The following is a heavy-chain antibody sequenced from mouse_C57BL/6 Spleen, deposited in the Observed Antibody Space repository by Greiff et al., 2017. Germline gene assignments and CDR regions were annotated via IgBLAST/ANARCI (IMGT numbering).Heavy chain of an antibody. Sequence: ESGPGLVKPSQSLSLTCSVTGYSITSGYYWNWIRQFPGNKLEWMGYISYDGSNNYNPSLKNLISITRDTSKNQFFLKLNSVTTEDTATYYCARGGIGSSYGFDVWGTGTTVTVSS. D-gene: IGHD1-1*01. CDR3: ARGGIGSSYGFDV. V-gene: IGHV3-6*01. J-gene: IGHJ1*03. CDR2: ISYDGSN. CDR1: GYSITSGYY.